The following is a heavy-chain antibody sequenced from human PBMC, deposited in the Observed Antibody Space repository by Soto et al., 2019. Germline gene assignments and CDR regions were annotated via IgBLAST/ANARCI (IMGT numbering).Heavy chain of an antibody. CDR3: ARELDSSGYYYYGMDV. Sequence: GGSLRLSCAASVFTFGGRTMNWVRQAPGKGLEWVASISSDRSNKYYADSVKGRFTISRDNSRNTLYLQMNSLRAEDTAVYYCARELDSSGYYYYGMDVWGQGTTVTVSS. J-gene: IGHJ6*02. D-gene: IGHD3-22*01. CDR1: VFTFGGRT. CDR2: ISSDRSNK. V-gene: IGHV3-21*01.